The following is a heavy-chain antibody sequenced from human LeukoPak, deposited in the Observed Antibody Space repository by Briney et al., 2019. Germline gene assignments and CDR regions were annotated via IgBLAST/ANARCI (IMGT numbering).Heavy chain of an antibody. Sequence: PGRSLRLSCAASGFTFSSYGMHWVRQAPGKGLEWVAVISYDGSNKYYADSVKGRFTISRDNSKNTLYLQMNSLRAEDSAVYYCVTGGHYSGSWGQGSLVTVSS. CDR2: ISYDGSNK. CDR3: VTGGHYSGS. CDR1: GFTFSSYG. D-gene: IGHD3-22*01. J-gene: IGHJ5*02. V-gene: IGHV3-30*03.